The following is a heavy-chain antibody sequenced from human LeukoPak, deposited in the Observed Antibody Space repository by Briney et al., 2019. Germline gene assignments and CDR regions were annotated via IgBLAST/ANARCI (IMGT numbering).Heavy chain of an antibody. D-gene: IGHD1-7*01. J-gene: IGHJ4*02. CDR1: GYTFTGYY. CDR3: ARDLGTAAQLDH. CDR2: INPNTGGT. V-gene: IGHV1-2*02. Sequence: ASVKVSCKASGYTFTGYYMHWVRQAPGQGLEWMGWINPNTGGTNYAQKFQGRVTMTTDTSTSTTYMELRSLRSDDTAVYYCARDLGTAAQLDHWGQGTLVTVSS.